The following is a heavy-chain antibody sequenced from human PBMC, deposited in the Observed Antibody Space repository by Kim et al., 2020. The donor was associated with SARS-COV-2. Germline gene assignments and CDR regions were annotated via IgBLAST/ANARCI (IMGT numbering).Heavy chain of an antibody. V-gene: IGHV4-39*01. Sequence: SETLSLTCTVSGGSFSSSSYYWGWIRQPPGKGLEWIGSIYYSGSTYYNPSLKSRVTISVDTSKNQFSLKLSSVTAADTAVYYCAITMTYYYDSSGYYYSDAFDIWGQGTMVTVSS. D-gene: IGHD3-22*01. J-gene: IGHJ3*02. CDR2: IYYSGST. CDR1: GGSFSSSSYY. CDR3: AITMTYYYDSSGYYYSDAFDI.